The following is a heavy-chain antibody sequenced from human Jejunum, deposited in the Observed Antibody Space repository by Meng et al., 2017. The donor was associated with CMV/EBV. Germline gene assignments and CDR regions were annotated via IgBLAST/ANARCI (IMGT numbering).Heavy chain of an antibody. D-gene: IGHD4-11*01. J-gene: IGHJ6*02. V-gene: IGHV3-7*01. Sequence: RQAQGKGLEWVANIKQDGSEKTYGDSVKGRFTISTDNSKNSLILQMNSLRAEDTALYYCAMRAHGDDYSNYEEYGDLIYSFYGMDVWGQGTSVTVSS. CDR3: AMRAHGDDYSNYEEYGDLIYSFYGMDV. CDR2: IKQDGSEK.